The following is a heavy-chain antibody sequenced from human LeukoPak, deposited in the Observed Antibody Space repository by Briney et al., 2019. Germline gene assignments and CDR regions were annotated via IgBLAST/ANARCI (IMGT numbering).Heavy chain of an antibody. CDR1: GYSISSGYY. D-gene: IGHD3-10*01. CDR3: ARHDAFYYGSGSSGFDH. V-gene: IGHV4-38-2*01. J-gene: IGHJ5*02. Sequence: SETLSLTCAVSGYSISSGYYWGWIRQPPGKGLELIRSIYHSGSTYYNPSLNSRATMSVDTSKNQFSLKLSSVTAADTAVYYCARHDAFYYGSGSSGFDHWGQGTMVTVSS. CDR2: IYHSGST.